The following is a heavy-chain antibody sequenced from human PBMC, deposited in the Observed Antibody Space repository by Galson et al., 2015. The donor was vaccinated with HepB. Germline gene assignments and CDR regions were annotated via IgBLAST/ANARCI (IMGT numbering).Heavy chain of an antibody. Sequence: SLRLSCAASGFTVSSNYMSWVRQAPGKGLEWVSVIYSGGSTYYADSVKGRFTISRDNSKNTLYLQMNSLRAEDTAVYYCARDPSDFRAFDIWGQGTMVTVSS. CDR3: ARDPSDFRAFDI. V-gene: IGHV3-66*02. D-gene: IGHD3-3*01. CDR1: GFTVSSNY. J-gene: IGHJ3*02. CDR2: IYSGGST.